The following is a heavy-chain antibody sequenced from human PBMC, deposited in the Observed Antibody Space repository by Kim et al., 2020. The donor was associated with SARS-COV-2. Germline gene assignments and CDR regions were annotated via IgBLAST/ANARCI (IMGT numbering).Heavy chain of an antibody. J-gene: IGHJ6*02. V-gene: IGHV4-59*01. CDR1: GGSISSYY. Sequence: SETLSLTCTVSGGSISSYYWSWIRQPPGKGLEWIGYIYYSGSTNYNPSLKSRVTISVDTSKNQFSLKLSSVTAADTAVYYCARDTYIVATLGYYYYGMDVWGQGTTVTVSS. CDR2: IYYSGST. CDR3: ARDTYIVATLGYYYYGMDV. D-gene: IGHD5-12*01.